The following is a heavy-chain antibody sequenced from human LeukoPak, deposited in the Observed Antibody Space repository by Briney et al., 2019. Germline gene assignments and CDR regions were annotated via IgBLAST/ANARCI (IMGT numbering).Heavy chain of an antibody. Sequence: ASVKVSCKASGYTFSGYYVHWVRQAPGQGLEWMGWSNPNSGDTKYAQKFQGRVTMTRDTSISTAYMELSRLRSDDTAVYYCASVEPFSGTFDYWGQGTLVTVSS. CDR1: GYTFSGYY. CDR3: ASVEPFSGTFDY. CDR2: SNPNSGDT. J-gene: IGHJ4*02. D-gene: IGHD1-26*01. V-gene: IGHV1-2*02.